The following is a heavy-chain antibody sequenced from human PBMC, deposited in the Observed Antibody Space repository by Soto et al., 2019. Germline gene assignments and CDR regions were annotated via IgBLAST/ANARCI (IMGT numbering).Heavy chain of an antibody. CDR1: GGSFSGYY. V-gene: IGHV4-34*01. CDR2: INHSGST. J-gene: IGHJ4*02. D-gene: IGHD2-2*01. CDR3: ARGSQGEYQLPRRTYKYYFDY. Sequence: SETLSLTCAVYGGSFSGYYWSWIRQPPGKGLEWIGEINHSGSTNYNPSLKSRVTISVDTSKNQFSLKLSSVTAAETAVYYCARGSQGEYQLPRRTYKYYFDYWGQGTLVTVSS.